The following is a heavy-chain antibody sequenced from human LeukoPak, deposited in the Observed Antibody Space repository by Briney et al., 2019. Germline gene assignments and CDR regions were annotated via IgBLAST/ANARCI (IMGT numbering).Heavy chain of an antibody. V-gene: IGHV3-21*01. D-gene: IGHD1-26*01. CDR2: ISSSSSYI. CDR3: ARWELLRLDAFDI. Sequence: PGGSLRLSCAASGFTFSSYSMNWVRQAPGKGLEWVSSISSSSSYIYYADSVKGRFTISRDNAKNSLYLQMNSLRAEDTAVYYCARWELLRLDAFDIWDQGTMVTVSS. CDR1: GFTFSSYS. J-gene: IGHJ3*02.